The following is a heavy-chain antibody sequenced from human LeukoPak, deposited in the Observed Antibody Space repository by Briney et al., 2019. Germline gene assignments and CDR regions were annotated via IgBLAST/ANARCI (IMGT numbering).Heavy chain of an antibody. CDR3: ARIVGYYDSSGYYSDYYYGMDV. D-gene: IGHD3-22*01. CDR2: ISAYNGNT. Sequence: ASVKVSCKASGYTFPSYGISWVRQAPGQGLEWMGWISAYNGNTNYAQKLQGRVTMTTDTSTSTAYMELRSLRSDDTAVYYCARIVGYYDSSGYYSDYYYGMDVWGQGTTVTVSS. V-gene: IGHV1-18*01. J-gene: IGHJ6*02. CDR1: GYTFPSYG.